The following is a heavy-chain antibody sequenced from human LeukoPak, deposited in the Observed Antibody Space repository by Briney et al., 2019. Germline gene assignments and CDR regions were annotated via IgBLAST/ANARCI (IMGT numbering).Heavy chain of an antibody. CDR1: GDSLSSSGVA. J-gene: IGHJ3*01. D-gene: IGHD6-25*01. CDR2: TYYTSKWTS. CDR3: ARGRSSAFDV. V-gene: IGHV6-1*01. Sequence: SQTLSLSCAISGDSLSSSGVAWNWVRQSPSRGLEWLGRTYYTSKWTSDYAVSVKSRIVVNPDTSKNQFSLQLNSMTSEDTAVYFCARGRSSAFDVWGQGTMVTVS.